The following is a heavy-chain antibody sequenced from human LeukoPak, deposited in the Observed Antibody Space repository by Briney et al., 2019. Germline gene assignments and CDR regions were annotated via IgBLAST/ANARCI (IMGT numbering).Heavy chain of an antibody. D-gene: IGHD6-13*01. CDR3: AKDLESMYSSSWLYYHYGMDV. Sequence: GGSLRLYCAASGFTFSSYAMSWVRQAPGKGLEWVSAISGSGGSTYYADSVKGRFTISRDNSKNTLYLQMNSLRAEDTAVYYCAKDLESMYSSSWLYYHYGMDVWGQGTTVTVSS. V-gene: IGHV3-23*01. CDR2: ISGSGGST. J-gene: IGHJ6*02. CDR1: GFTFSSYA.